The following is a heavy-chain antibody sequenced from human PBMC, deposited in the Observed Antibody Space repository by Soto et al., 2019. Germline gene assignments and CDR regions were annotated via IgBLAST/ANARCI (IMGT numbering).Heavy chain of an antibody. CDR2: ISGGSRTI. V-gene: IGHV3-48*01. J-gene: IGHJ2*01. CDR1: GFTFSRYS. CDR3: AREEESLTTCTTDGSLYFDI. D-gene: IGHD4-17*01. Sequence: EVQLVESGGGLVQPGGSLRLSCAASGFTFSRYSMNWVRQAPGKGLEWVSYISGGSRTIYDADSVKGRFTISRDNAKNSLFLQLTSLRAADTAGYYCAREEESLTTCTTDGSLYFDILGLGSLVTVSS.